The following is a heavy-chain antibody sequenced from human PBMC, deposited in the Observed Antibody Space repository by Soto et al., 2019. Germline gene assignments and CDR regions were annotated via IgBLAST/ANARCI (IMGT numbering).Heavy chain of an antibody. J-gene: IGHJ1*01. V-gene: IGHV3-53*01. D-gene: IGHD5-18*01. Sequence: GGSLRLSCAASGFTVSTNYMNWVRQAPGRGLEWVSVIYSSGITYYADSVKGRFTISRDNSKNTLYLQMNSLTAEDTALYYCARGDTAQSRVIGDWGQGTLVTVSS. CDR1: GFTVSTNY. CDR3: ARGDTAQSRVIGD. CDR2: IYSSGIT.